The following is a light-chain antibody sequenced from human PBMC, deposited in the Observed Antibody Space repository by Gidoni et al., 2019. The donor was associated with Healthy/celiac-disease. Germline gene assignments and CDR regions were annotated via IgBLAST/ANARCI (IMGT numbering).Light chain of an antibody. CDR2: GAS. CDR1: QSVSSN. V-gene: IGKV3-15*01. J-gene: IGKJ2*01. CDR3: QQYNNWPPEYT. Sequence: EIVMTQSPATLSVSPGERATLSCRASQSVSSNLAWYQQKPGQAPRLLISGASTRATGIPARFSGSGSGTEFTLTISSLQSEDFAVYSCQQYNNWPPEYTFGQXTKLEIK.